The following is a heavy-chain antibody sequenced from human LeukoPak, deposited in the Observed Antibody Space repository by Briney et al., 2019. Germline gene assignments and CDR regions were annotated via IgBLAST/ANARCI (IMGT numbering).Heavy chain of an antibody. V-gene: IGHV5-51*01. CDR3: ARCISGRPGYFYYYMDL. Sequence: GESLKISCKGSGYSFNTYWIGWVRQVPGKGLEWMGIIYPGDSDTIYSPSFQGQVSISADKSISTAYLQWSSLKASDTAIYYCARCISGRPGYFYYYMDLWAKGTTVTVSS. J-gene: IGHJ6*03. CDR1: GYSFNTYW. CDR2: IYPGDSDT. D-gene: IGHD6-6*01.